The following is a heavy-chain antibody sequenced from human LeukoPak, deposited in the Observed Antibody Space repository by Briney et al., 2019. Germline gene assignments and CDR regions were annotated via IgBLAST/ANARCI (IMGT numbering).Heavy chain of an antibody. CDR3: AKFGYYYDSSGKAVYSYYYMDV. D-gene: IGHD3-22*01. Sequence: KVSCKASGGTFSSYAISWVRQAPGQGLEWMGGIIPIFGTANYAQKFQGRVTITADESTSTAYMELSSLRSEDTAVYYCAKFGYYYDSSGKAVYSYYYMDVWGKGTTVTVSS. V-gene: IGHV1-69*01. CDR1: GGTFSSYA. J-gene: IGHJ6*03. CDR2: IIPIFGTA.